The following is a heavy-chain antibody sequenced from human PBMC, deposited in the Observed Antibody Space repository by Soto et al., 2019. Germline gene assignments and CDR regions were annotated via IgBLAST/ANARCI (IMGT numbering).Heavy chain of an antibody. CDR2: ISYDGTNK. Sequence: QVQLVESGGGVVQPGRSLRLSCAASGFSFSISPMHWVRQAPGKGPEWVALISYDGTNKFYADSVKGRFTISRDNSKSTLYWQVDSLSSEDAAVYYCARGPKTSGGQHWAFNYFDSWGQGTLVTVSS. D-gene: IGHD7-27*01. J-gene: IGHJ4*02. V-gene: IGHV3-30-3*01. CDR3: ARGPKTSGGQHWAFNYFDS. CDR1: GFSFSISP.